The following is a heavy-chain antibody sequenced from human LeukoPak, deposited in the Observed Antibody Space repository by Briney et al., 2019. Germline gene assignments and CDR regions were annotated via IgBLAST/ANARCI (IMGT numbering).Heavy chain of an antibody. V-gene: IGHV4-59*12. CDR1: GGSLSSYY. CDR3: ARESNIAAAGLRGY. Sequence: SETLSLTCTVSGGSLSSYYWSWIRQPPGKGLEWIGYVYYSGSTNYNPSLKSRVAISIDTSKNQFSLKLSSVTAADTAVYYCARESNIAAAGLRGYWGQGTLVTVSS. D-gene: IGHD6-13*01. J-gene: IGHJ4*02. CDR2: VYYSGST.